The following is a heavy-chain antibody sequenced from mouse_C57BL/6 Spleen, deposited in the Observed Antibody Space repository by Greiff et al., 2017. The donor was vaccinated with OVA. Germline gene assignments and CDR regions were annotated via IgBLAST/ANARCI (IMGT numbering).Heavy chain of an antibody. Sequence: QVQLQQPGAELVKPGASVKMSCKASGYTFTSYWITWVKQRPGQGLEWIGDIYPGSGSTNYNEKFKSKATLTVDTSSSTAYMQLSSLTSEDSAVYYWVKSRYYGSSHWYFDVWGTGTTVTVSS. V-gene: IGHV1-55*01. J-gene: IGHJ1*03. CDR3: VKSRYYGSSHWYFDV. CDR1: GYTFTSYW. CDR2: IYPGSGST. D-gene: IGHD1-1*01.